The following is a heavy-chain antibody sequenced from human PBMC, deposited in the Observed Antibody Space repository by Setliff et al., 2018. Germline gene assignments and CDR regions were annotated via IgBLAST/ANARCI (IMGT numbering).Heavy chain of an antibody. V-gene: IGHV3-7*01. CDR1: GFTFSSYW. D-gene: IGHD3-10*01. CDR3: ARDPFGNPVFDP. CDR2: IKQDGSVK. J-gene: IGHJ5*02. Sequence: GGSLRLSCAASGFTFSSYWRNWVRQAPGKGLEWVANIKQDGSVKNYVDSVKGRFSISRDNTKNSLYLQMNSLRAEDTAVYYCARDPFGNPVFDPWGQGTLVTVSS.